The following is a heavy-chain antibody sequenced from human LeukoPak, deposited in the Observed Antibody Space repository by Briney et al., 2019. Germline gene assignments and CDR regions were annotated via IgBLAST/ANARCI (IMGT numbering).Heavy chain of an antibody. V-gene: IGHV1-24*01. CDR2: FDSENGET. Sequence: ASVKVSCKVSGYTLTAFSMHWVRQAPGKGLEWMGGFDSENGETIYAQKFQGRVTMTEDTSIDTAYMELSSLRSEDTALYYCTSLLADLQGYYFDYWGQGTLVTVSS. J-gene: IGHJ4*02. CDR3: TSLLADLQGYYFDY. CDR1: GYTLTAFS. D-gene: IGHD6-19*01.